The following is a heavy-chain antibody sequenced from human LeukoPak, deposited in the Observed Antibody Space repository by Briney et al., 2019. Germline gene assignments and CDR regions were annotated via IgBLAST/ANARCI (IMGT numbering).Heavy chain of an antibody. CDR2: FDPEDGET. V-gene: IGHV1-24*01. CDR3: ATTDGVRGVRDAFDI. D-gene: IGHD3-10*01. CDR1: GYTLTELS. Sequence: ASVKVSCKVSGYTLTELSMHWVRQAPGKGLEWMGGFDPEDGETIYAQKFQGRVTMTEDTSTDTAYMELSSLRSEDTAEYYCATTDGVRGVRDAFDIWGQGTMVTVSS. J-gene: IGHJ3*02.